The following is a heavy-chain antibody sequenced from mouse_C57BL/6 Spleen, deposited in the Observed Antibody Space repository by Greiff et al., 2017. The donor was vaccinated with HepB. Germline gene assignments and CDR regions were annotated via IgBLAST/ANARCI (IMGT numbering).Heavy chain of an antibody. CDR3: ARLGYGSSYWYFDV. J-gene: IGHJ1*03. CDR1: GYTFTSYW. CDR2: IDPSDSYT. Sequence: VQLQQPGAELVRPGTSVKLSCKASGYTFTSYWMHWVKQRPGQGLEWIGVIDPSDSYTNYNQKFKGKATLTVDTSSSTAYMQLSSLTSEDSAVYYCARLGYGSSYWYFDVWGKGTTVTVSS. D-gene: IGHD1-1*01. V-gene: IGHV1-59*01.